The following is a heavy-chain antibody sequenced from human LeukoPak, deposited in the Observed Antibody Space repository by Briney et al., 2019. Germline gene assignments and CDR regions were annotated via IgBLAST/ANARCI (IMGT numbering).Heavy chain of an antibody. CDR1: GYSISSGYY. CDR3: ARQDYGDYFDDY. V-gene: IGHV4-38-2*02. D-gene: IGHD4-17*01. J-gene: IGHJ4*02. Sequence: SETLSLTCTVSGYSISSGYYWGWIRQPPGKGLEWIGSIYHSGSTYYNPSLKSRVTISVDTSKNQFSLKLSSVTAADTAVYYCARQDYGDYFDDYWGQGTLVTVSS. CDR2: IYHSGST.